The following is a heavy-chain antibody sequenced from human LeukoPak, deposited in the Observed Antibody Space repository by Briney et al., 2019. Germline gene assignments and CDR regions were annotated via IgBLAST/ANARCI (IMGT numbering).Heavy chain of an antibody. CDR2: ISAYNGNT. J-gene: IGHJ6*02. CDR3: ARGGASGSYGLDV. Sequence: ASVKVSCKASGFTFTCSGFSWVRRAPGQGREWMGWISAYNGNTNYAQKFQDRVTMTTDTSTSAAYMDLRSLRSDDTAVYYCARGGASGSYGLDVWGQGTTVTVAS. CDR1: GFTFTCSG. D-gene: IGHD1-26*01. V-gene: IGHV1-18*01.